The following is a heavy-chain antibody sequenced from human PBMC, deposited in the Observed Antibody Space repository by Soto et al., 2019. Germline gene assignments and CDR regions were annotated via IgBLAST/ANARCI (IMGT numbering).Heavy chain of an antibody. Sequence: QVQLRLWGAGLLKPSETLSLTCAVYGGAFSGYFWTWIRHSPGKGLEWIGESDQVGRTNYNPSLKGRVTIXXDXSXXQVSLNLNSVTAADTAAYYCARGFHYGSGEKGMDVWGQGTTVTVSS. J-gene: IGHJ6*02. CDR3: ARGFHYGSGEKGMDV. D-gene: IGHD3-10*01. V-gene: IGHV4-34*01. CDR2: SDQVGRT. CDR1: GGAFSGYF.